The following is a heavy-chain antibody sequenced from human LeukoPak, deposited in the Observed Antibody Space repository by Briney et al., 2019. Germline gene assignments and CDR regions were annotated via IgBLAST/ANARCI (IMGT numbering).Heavy chain of an antibody. J-gene: IGHJ4*02. CDR3: AREVPNSSEPFDY. V-gene: IGHV3-11*04. Sequence: GGSLRLSCAASGFTFSDYYMSWIRQAPGKGLEWVSCISSSGSTIYYADSVKGRFTISRDNAKNSLYLQMNSLRAEDTAVYYCAREVPNSSEPFDYWGQGTLVTVSS. CDR1: GFTFSDYY. D-gene: IGHD2/OR15-2a*01. CDR2: ISSSGSTI.